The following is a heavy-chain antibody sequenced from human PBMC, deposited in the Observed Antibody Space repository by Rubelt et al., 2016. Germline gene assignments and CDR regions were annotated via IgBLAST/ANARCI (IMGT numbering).Heavy chain of an antibody. J-gene: IGHJ4*02. CDR3: ARVVYGSGDY. Sequence: DSAKGRFTISRDNYKNTLYLQMNSLRAEDTAVYYCARVVYGSGDYWGQGTLVTVSS. D-gene: IGHD3-10*01. V-gene: IGHV3-30*07.